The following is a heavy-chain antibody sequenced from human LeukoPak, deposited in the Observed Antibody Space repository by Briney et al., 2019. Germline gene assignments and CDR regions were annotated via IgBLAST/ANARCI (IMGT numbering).Heavy chain of an antibody. D-gene: IGHD6-19*01. J-gene: IGHJ4*02. Sequence: SETLSLTCTVSGGSISSNYWSWIRQPPGKGLEWIGYVYYRGSTNYNPSLKSRVTISIDTSKNQFSLKLSSVTTADTAVYYCAKDRGSGWYGVDYWGQGTLVTVSS. CDR1: GGSISSNY. CDR2: VYYRGST. V-gene: IGHV4-59*01. CDR3: AKDRGSGWYGVDY.